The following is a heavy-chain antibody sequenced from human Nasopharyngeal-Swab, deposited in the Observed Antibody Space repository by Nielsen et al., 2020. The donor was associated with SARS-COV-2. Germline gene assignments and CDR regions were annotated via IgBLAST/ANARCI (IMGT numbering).Heavy chain of an antibody. J-gene: IGHJ4*02. CDR2: IYYSGST. Sequence: ESLKISCTVSGGSISSSSYYWGWIRQPPGKGLEWIGSIYYSGSTYYNPSLKSRVTISVDTSKNQFSLKLSSVTAADTAVYYCATQNIVGATKVDYWGQGTLVTVSS. D-gene: IGHD1-26*01. V-gene: IGHV4-39*07. CDR1: GGSISSSSYY. CDR3: ATQNIVGATKVDY.